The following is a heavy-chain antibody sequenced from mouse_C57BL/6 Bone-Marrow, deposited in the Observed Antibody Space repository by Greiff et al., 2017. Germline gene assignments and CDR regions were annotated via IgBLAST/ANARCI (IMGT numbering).Heavy chain of an antibody. J-gene: IGHJ3*01. V-gene: IGHV7-3*01. Sequence: EVMLVESGGGLVQPGGSLSLSCAASGFTFTDYYMSWVRQPPGKALEWLGFIRNKANGYTTEYSASVKGRFTISRDNSQSILYLQMNALRAEDSATYYCARSGIYYYGSSPAWFAYWGQGTLVTVSA. CDR3: ARSGIYYYGSSPAWFAY. CDR2: IRNKANGYTT. CDR1: GFTFTDYY. D-gene: IGHD1-1*01.